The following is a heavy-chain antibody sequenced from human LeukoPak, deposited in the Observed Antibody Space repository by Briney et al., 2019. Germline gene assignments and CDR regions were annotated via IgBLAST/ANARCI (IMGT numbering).Heavy chain of an antibody. J-gene: IGHJ6*02. Sequence: GGSLILSCAASRFTFSNYGMHWVRQAPGKGLEWVAVIWYDGSNKYYADSVKGRFTISRDNAKNSLYLQMNSLRAEDTALYYCARVRSGLHMDVWGQGTTVTVSS. D-gene: IGHD2-15*01. V-gene: IGHV3-33*01. CDR3: ARVRSGLHMDV. CDR2: IWYDGSNK. CDR1: RFTFSNYG.